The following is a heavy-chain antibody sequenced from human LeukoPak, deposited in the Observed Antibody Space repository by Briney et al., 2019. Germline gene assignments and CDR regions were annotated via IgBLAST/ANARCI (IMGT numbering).Heavy chain of an antibody. CDR2: INHSGST. Sequence: PSETLSLTCTVSGGSISSYYWSWIRQPPGKGLEWIGEINHSGSTNYNPSLKSRVTISVDTSKNQFSLKLSSVTAADTAVYYCARSTSRAKGNWFDPWGQGTLVTVSS. CDR1: GGSISSYY. CDR3: ARSTSRAKGNWFDP. J-gene: IGHJ5*02. V-gene: IGHV4-34*01. D-gene: IGHD2-2*01.